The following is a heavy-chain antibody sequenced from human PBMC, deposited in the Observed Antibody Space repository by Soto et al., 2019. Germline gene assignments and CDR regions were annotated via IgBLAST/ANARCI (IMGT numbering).Heavy chain of an antibody. V-gene: IGHV1-18*01. CDR3: ARVIAVAGNTHFRMDV. J-gene: IGHJ6*02. CDR2: ISLYNGNT. CDR1: GYTFARYG. Sequence: QVQLVQSGGEVKKPGASVKVSCKGSGYTFARYGVSWVRQAPGQGLEWMGWISLYNGNTNYARKVQGRVTMTADTATRTAYMELLSMRPDDPAAYYCARVIAVAGNTHFRMDVWGQGTTVTVSS. D-gene: IGHD6-19*01.